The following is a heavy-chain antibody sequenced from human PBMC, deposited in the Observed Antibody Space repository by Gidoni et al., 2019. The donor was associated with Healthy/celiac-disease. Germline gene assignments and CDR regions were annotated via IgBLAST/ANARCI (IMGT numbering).Heavy chain of an antibody. CDR2: ISWNSGTT. Sequence: EVQLVESGGGLVQPGRSLRLSWAASGFTFDDYAMHRFRQAPGKGLEWVSGISWNSGTTGYGDSVKGRFTISRDNAKNSLYLQMNSLRTEDTAVYYCAKGPKGRGVIIPFDYWGQGTLVTVSS. D-gene: IGHD3-10*01. CDR3: AKGPKGRGVIIPFDY. CDR1: GFTFDDYA. J-gene: IGHJ4*02. V-gene: IGHV3-9*01.